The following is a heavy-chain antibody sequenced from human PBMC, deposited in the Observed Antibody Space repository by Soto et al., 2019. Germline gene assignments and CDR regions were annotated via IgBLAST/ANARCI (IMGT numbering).Heavy chain of an antibody. CDR3: ARDKDCSSTSCYPYYYYGMDV. CDR2: ISYDGSNK. J-gene: IGHJ6*02. V-gene: IGHV3-30-3*01. D-gene: IGHD2-2*01. Sequence: GGSLRLSCAASGFTFSSYAMHWVRQAPGKGLEWVAVISYDGSNKYYADSVKGRFTISRDNSKNTLYLQMNSLRAEDTAVYYCARDKDCSSTSCYPYYYYGMDVWGQGTTVTVSS. CDR1: GFTFSSYA.